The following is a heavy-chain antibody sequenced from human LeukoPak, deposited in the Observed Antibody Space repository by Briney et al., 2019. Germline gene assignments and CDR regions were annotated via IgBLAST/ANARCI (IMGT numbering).Heavy chain of an antibody. CDR3: ARGLYCSSSTSCYDYGMDV. V-gene: IGHV1-69*01. J-gene: IGHJ6*02. Sequence: SVKVSCKASGGTFRSYGLNWVRQAPGQGLEWMGGFIPILGTAKYAQKLQGRVTITADESTSTAYMELSGLRYEDTAVYYCARGLYCSSSTSCYDYGMDVWGQGTTVTVSS. CDR1: GGTFRSYG. D-gene: IGHD2-2*01. CDR2: FIPILGTA.